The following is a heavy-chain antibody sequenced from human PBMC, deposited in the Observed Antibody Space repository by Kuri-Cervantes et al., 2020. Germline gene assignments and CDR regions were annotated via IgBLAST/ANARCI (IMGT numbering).Heavy chain of an antibody. CDR3: ARDRRLEWLRPGYYYYYGMDV. Sequence: SETLSLTCAVYGGSFSGYYWSWIRQPPGKGLEWIGYIYYSGSTYYNPSLKSRVTISVDTSKNQFSLKLSSVTAADTAVYYCARDRRLEWLRPGYYYYYGMDVWGQGTTVTVSS. J-gene: IGHJ6*02. V-gene: IGHV4-30-4*01. CDR2: IYYSGST. D-gene: IGHD3-3*01. CDR1: GGSFSGYY.